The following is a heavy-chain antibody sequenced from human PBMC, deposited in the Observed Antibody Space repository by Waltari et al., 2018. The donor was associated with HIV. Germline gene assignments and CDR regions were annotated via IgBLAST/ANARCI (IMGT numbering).Heavy chain of an antibody. D-gene: IGHD2-21*02. J-gene: IGHJ6*02. CDR3: ARCGGDGRYGMDV. V-gene: IGHV3-48*04. Sequence: ELQVVESGGGLVQPGGSLRLTCAASGFTFSSHSMHCVRQAPGKGLEWVSYISGTNSTIYYGDSMKGRFTISRDNAKNSLYLQMNSLRVEDTAVYYCARCGGDGRYGMDVWGQGTTVTVSS. CDR1: GFTFSSHS. CDR2: ISGTNSTI.